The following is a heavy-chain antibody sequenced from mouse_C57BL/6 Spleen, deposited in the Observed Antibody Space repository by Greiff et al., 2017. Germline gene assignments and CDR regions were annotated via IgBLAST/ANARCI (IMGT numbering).Heavy chain of an antibody. Sequence: EVQLQQSGPGLVKPSQSLSLTCSVTGYSITSGYYWNWIRQFPGNKLEWMGYISYDGSNNYNPSLKNRISITRDTSKNQFFLKLNSVTTEDTATYYCARHYYGSSFYYAMDYWGQGTSVTVSS. CDR2: ISYDGSN. CDR1: GYSITSGYY. J-gene: IGHJ4*01. CDR3: ARHYYGSSFYYAMDY. D-gene: IGHD1-1*01. V-gene: IGHV3-6*01.